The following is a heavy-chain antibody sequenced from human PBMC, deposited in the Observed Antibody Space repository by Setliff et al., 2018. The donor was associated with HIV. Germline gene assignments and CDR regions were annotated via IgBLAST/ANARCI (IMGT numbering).Heavy chain of an antibody. J-gene: IGHJ4*02. CDR2: ISQSGKT. CDR1: ADSIGTNHC. D-gene: IGHD6-13*01. V-gene: IGHV4-4*02. Sequence: PSETLSLTCAVSADSIGTNHCWNWVRQPPGKGLEWSAEISQSGKTNYHPSLKSRITISMEASKTPFSLTLNSVTAADTAVYYCASAVAASATSVVDYWGQGIQVTVSS. CDR3: ASAVAASATSVVDY.